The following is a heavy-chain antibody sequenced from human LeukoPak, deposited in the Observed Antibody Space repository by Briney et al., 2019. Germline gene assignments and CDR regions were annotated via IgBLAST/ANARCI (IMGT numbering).Heavy chain of an antibody. CDR1: GFTFSSYG. CDR2: IWYDGNNK. Sequence: GGSLRLSCAASGFTFSSYGMHWVRQAPGKGLEWVAVIWYDGNNKYYADSVKGRFTISRDNSKNTLYLQMNSLRAEDTAVYYCAKDQAEYYYDSSGYWLYWGQGTLVTVSS. J-gene: IGHJ4*02. D-gene: IGHD3-22*01. V-gene: IGHV3-33*06. CDR3: AKDQAEYYYDSSGYWLY.